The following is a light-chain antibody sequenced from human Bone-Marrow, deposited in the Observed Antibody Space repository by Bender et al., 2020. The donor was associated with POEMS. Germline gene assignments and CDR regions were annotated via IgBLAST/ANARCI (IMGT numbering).Light chain of an antibody. J-gene: IGLJ1*01. CDR3: SSSTSTTSISTYV. V-gene: IGLV2-14*03. CDR1: SSDIGSYNY. Sequence: QSALTQPASVSGSPGQSITISCTGTSSDIGSYNYVSWYQQHPGKAPKLMIFDVSDRPSGVSNRFSGSKSGNTASLTISGLQAEDEADYYCSSSTSTTSISTYVFGTGTRVIVL. CDR2: DVS.